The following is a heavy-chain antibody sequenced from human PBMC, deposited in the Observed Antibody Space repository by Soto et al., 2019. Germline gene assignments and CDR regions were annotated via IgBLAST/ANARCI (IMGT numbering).Heavy chain of an antibody. CDR3: ARDRLKRGYSRYYFDY. CDR1: GGTFSSYA. Sequence: PSVKVSCKASGGTFSSYAISWVRQAPGQGLEWMGGIIPIFGTANYAQKFQGRVTITADKSTSTAYMELSSLRSEDTAVYYCARDRLKRGYSRYYFDYWGQGTLVTVSS. J-gene: IGHJ4*02. V-gene: IGHV1-69*06. CDR2: IIPIFGTA. D-gene: IGHD5-18*01.